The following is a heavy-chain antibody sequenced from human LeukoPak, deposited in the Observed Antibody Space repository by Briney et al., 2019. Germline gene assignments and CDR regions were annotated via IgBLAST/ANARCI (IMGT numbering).Heavy chain of an antibody. J-gene: IGHJ4*02. CDR3: ASGPSPDYYDSSGYYYFDY. CDR1: GGSISSSNHY. V-gene: IGHV4-39*06. Sequence: PSETLSLTCTVSGGSISSSNHYWGWIRQPPGKGLEWIGSIYYSGSTYYNPSLKSRVTISVDTSKNQFPLKLSSVTAADTAVYYCASGPSPDYYDSSGYYYFDYWGQGTLVTVSS. CDR2: IYYSGST. D-gene: IGHD3-22*01.